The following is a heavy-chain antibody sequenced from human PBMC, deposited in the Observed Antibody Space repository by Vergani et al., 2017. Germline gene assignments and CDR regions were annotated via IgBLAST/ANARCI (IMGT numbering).Heavy chain of an antibody. V-gene: IGHV3-30*03. CDR2: ISYDGNKK. J-gene: IGHJ6*03. Sequence: GQLVESGGDWVQRGGSLRLSCAASGFISSSYWMSWVRQAPGKGLEWVSVISYDGNKKNYADSVKGRFTISRDNSKNTLYLEMNALRAEDTAVYYCARDFLTRVTTLDYYYMGVWGKETTVTVSS. CDR1: GFISSSYW. D-gene: IGHD1-1*01. CDR3: ARDFLTRVTTLDYYYMGV.